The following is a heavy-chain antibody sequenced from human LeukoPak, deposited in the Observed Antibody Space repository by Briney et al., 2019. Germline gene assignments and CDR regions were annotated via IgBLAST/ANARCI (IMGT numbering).Heavy chain of an antibody. J-gene: IGHJ3*02. Sequence: PSQTLSLTCTVSGGSISSGGYYWSWIRQHPGKGLEWIGYIYYSGSTYYNPSLKSRVTISVDKSKNQFSLKLSSVTAADTAVYYCARHGKGVTYFYTFDIWGQGTVVAVSS. CDR2: IYYSGST. V-gene: IGHV4-31*03. CDR3: ARHGKGVTYFYTFDI. CDR1: GGSISSGGYY. D-gene: IGHD3-3*01.